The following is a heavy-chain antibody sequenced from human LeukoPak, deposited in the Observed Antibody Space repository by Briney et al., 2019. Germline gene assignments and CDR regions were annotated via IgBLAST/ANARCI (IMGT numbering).Heavy chain of an antibody. CDR1: GGSIISYY. D-gene: IGHD6-13*01. Sequence: SETLSVTCTVSGGSIISYYWSWIRQPLGKGLEWIGYIYYSGSTNYNPSLKSRVTMSLDTSRDQFSLRLSSVTAADTAIYYCASRPADSTWYGVFDYWSQGTLVTVSS. V-gene: IGHV4-59*01. CDR2: IYYSGST. J-gene: IGHJ4*02. CDR3: ASRPADSTWYGVFDY.